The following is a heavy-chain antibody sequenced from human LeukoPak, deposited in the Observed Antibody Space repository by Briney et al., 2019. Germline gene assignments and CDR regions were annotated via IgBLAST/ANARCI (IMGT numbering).Heavy chain of an antibody. D-gene: IGHD2-2*02. J-gene: IGHJ4*02. CDR3: AREGGEYCSSTSCYTGVFDY. Sequence: GGSLRLSCAASGFTFSSYAMHWVRQAPGKGPEWVAVISYDGSNKYYADSVKGRFTISRDNSKNTLYLQMNSLRAEDTAVYYCAREGGEYCSSTSCYTGVFDYWGQGTLVTVSS. CDR1: GFTFSSYA. CDR2: ISYDGSNK. V-gene: IGHV3-30-3*01.